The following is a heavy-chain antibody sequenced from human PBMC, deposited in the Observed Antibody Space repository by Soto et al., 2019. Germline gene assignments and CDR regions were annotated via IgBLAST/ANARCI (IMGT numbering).Heavy chain of an antibody. V-gene: IGHV1-18*01. D-gene: IGHD3-10*01. CDR2: ISNYNGIT. Sequence: QGELVQSGAEVKKPGASVKVSCKASGYIFTSYGICGVRQAPGEGLEWMGWISNYNGITNYAQKVQGRVTLTTDRATSPAYMELRRLRSDDTDVYYCAESMGGSGTYVSWGQGTLVTVSS. J-gene: IGHJ4*02. CDR3: AESMGGSGTYVS. CDR1: GYIFTSYG.